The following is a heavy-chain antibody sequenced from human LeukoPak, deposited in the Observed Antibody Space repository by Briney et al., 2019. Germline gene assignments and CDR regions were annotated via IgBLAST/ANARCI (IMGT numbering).Heavy chain of an antibody. CDR1: GFTSSSYG. D-gene: IGHD5-24*01. CDR3: AKGFRRWLQFCAFDI. Sequence: GGSLRLSCAASGFTSSSYGMHWVRQAPGKGLEWVAVISYDGSNKHYADSVKGRFTISRDNSKNTLYLQMNSLRAEDTAVYYCAKGFRRWLQFCAFDIWGQGTMVTVSS. CDR2: ISYDGSNK. J-gene: IGHJ3*02. V-gene: IGHV3-30*18.